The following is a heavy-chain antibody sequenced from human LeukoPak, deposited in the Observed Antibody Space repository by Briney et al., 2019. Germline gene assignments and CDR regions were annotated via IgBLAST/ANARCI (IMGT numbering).Heavy chain of an antibody. V-gene: IGHV3-23*01. D-gene: IGHD3-10*02. J-gene: IGHJ6*04. CDR2: ISGSGGRT. CDR1: GFTFSSYG. Sequence: GGSLRLSCAASGFTFSSYGMSWVRQAPGKGLEWVSAISGSGGRTYYADSVKGRFTISRDNSKNTLYLQMNSLRAEDTAVYYCAELGITMIGGVWGKGTTVTISS. CDR3: AELGITMIGGV.